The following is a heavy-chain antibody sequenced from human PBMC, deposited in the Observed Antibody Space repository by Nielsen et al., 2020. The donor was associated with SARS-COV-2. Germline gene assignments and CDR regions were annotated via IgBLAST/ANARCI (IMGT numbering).Heavy chain of an antibody. Sequence: SETLSLTCTVSGGSISSSYYYWGWIRQPPGKGLEWIGSVYYSGSTYYNASLKSRVTISVDTSKNQFSLKLSSVTAADTAVYYCARGTYDFWSGYQGWFDPWGQGSLVTVSS. CDR3: ARGTYDFWSGYQGWFDP. CDR2: VYYSGST. J-gene: IGHJ5*02. D-gene: IGHD3-3*01. CDR1: GGSISSSYYY. V-gene: IGHV4-39*02.